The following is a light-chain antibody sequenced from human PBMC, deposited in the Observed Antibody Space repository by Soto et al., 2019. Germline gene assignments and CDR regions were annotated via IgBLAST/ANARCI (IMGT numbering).Light chain of an antibody. CDR1: QGVSSY. Sequence: EIVLTQSPATLSLSPGERATLSCRASQGVSSYLAWYQQKPGQAPRLLIYDASNRATGIPARFSGSGPGTDFTLTISSLEPEDFAVYYCQQRSNWYTFGQGTKLEMK. CDR3: QQRSNWYT. J-gene: IGKJ2*01. CDR2: DAS. V-gene: IGKV3D-11*01.